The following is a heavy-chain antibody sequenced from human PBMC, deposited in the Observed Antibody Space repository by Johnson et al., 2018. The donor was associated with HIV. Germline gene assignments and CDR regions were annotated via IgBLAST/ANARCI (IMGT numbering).Heavy chain of an antibody. V-gene: IGHV3-23*04. Sequence: VQLVESGGGLVQPGGSLRLSCAASGFTFSSYAMSWVRQAPGKGLEWVSAIGTAGDAYYPGSVKGRFTISRDNSKNTLYLQMNSLRAEDTAVYYCAKDLFTEREDDVFDIWGQGTMVTVSS. CDR1: GFTFSSYA. D-gene: IGHD1-26*01. CDR3: AKDLFTEREDDVFDI. J-gene: IGHJ3*02. CDR2: IGTAGDA.